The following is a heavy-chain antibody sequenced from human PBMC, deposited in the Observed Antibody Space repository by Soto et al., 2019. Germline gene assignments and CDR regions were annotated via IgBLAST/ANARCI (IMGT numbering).Heavy chain of an antibody. Sequence: QVQLVESGGGVVQPGRSLRLSCAASGFTFSSYGMPWVRQAPGKGLEWVAVISYDGSNKYYADSVKGRFTISRDNSKNTLYLQMNSLRAEDTAVYYCAKGPHYYGSGAYNYYYYGMDVWGQGTTVTVSS. CDR3: AKGPHYYGSGAYNYYYYGMDV. CDR1: GFTFSSYG. D-gene: IGHD3-10*01. CDR2: ISYDGSNK. V-gene: IGHV3-30*18. J-gene: IGHJ6*02.